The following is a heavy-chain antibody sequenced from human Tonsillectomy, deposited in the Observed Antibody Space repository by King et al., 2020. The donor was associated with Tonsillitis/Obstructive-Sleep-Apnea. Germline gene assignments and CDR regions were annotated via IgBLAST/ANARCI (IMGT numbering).Heavy chain of an antibody. CDR3: AKDLRDFGSMEYQLLYLFDY. CDR2: ISGRGGT. CDR1: GFSFSNYA. D-gene: IGHD2-2*02. V-gene: IGHV3-23*04. J-gene: IGHJ4*02. Sequence: VQLVESGGGLVQRGGSLRLSCAASGFSFSNYAMSWVRQAPGKGLEWVSAISGRGGTYYADSVKGRFTISRDNSKNTLYLQMNSLRAEDTAVYYCAKDLRDFGSMEYQLLYLFDYWGQGTLVTVSS.